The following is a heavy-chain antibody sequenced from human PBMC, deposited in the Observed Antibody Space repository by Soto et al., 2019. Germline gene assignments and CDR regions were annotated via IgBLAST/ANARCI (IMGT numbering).Heavy chain of an antibody. CDR1: GGSVSSGSYY. CDR3: ARDCGDFPAAYSYGMDV. D-gene: IGHD4-17*01. CDR2: IYYSGST. V-gene: IGHV4-61*01. J-gene: IGHJ6*02. Sequence: QVQLQESGPGLVKPSETLSLTCTVSGGSVSSGSYYWSWIRQPPGKGLEWIGYIYYSGSTNYNPSLKTRVTISVATSKNQFSLKLSSVTAADTAVYYCARDCGDFPAAYSYGMDVWGQGTTVTVSS.